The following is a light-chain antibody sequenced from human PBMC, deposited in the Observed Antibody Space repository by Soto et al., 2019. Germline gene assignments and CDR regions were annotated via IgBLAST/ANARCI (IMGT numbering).Light chain of an antibody. CDR2: GAS. CDR3: HQYGSSPYT. V-gene: IGKV3-20*01. CDR1: QSVSSNY. J-gene: IGKJ2*01. Sequence: EIVLTQSPGTLSLSPGERATLSCRASQSVSSNYLTWYQQKPGQAPRLLIYGASSRATGIPARFSGSGSGTDFTLTISRLEPEDFAVYYCHQYGSSPYTFGQGTKVEIK.